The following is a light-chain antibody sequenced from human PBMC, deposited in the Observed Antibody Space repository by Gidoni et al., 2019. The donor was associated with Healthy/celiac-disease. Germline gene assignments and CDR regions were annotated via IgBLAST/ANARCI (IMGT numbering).Light chain of an antibody. J-gene: IGKJ1*01. CDR2: KVS. CDR3: MQGTHWPPWT. CDR1: QSLVYSDGNTY. Sequence: DVVMTPSPLSLPVTLGQPASISCRSSQSLVYSDGNTYLNWFQQRPGQSPRRLIFKVSNRDAGVPDRLSGSGSGTDFTLKISRVEAEDVGVYYCMQGTHWPPWTFGQGTKVEIK. V-gene: IGKV2-30*01.